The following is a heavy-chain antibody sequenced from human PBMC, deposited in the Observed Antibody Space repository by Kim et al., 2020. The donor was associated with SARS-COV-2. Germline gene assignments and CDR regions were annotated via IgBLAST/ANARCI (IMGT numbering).Heavy chain of an antibody. CDR2: IYYSGST. CDR1: GGSISSSSYY. V-gene: IGHV4-39*01. J-gene: IGHJ4*02. Sequence: SETLSLTCTVSGGSISSSSYYWGWIRQPPGKGLEWIGSIYYSGSTYYNPSPKSRVTISVDTSKNQFSLKLSSVTAADTAVFYCARGERSGWFYYWGQGTL. CDR3: ARGERSGWFYY. D-gene: IGHD6-19*01.